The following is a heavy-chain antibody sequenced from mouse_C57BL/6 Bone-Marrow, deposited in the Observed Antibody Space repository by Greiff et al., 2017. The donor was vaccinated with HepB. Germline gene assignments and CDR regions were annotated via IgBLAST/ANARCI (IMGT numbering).Heavy chain of an antibody. V-gene: IGHV5-9-1*02. CDR3: TRDHEGYFDY. Sequence: EVNVVESGEGLVKPGGSLKLSCAASGFTFSSYAMSWVRQTPEKRLEWVAYISSGGDYIYYADTVKGRFTISRDNARNTLYLQMSSLKSEDIAMYYCTRDHEGYFDYWGQGTTLTVSS. CDR1: GFTFSSYA. J-gene: IGHJ2*01. CDR2: ISSGGDYI.